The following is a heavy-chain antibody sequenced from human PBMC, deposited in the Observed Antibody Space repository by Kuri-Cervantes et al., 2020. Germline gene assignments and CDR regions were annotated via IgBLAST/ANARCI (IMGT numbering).Heavy chain of an antibody. CDR2: IYYSGST. CDR1: GGSFSGYY. D-gene: IGHD5-18*01. Sequence: GSLRLSCAVYGGSFSGYYWSWIRQPPGKGLEWIGSIYYSGSTYYNPSLKSRVTISVDTSKNQFSLKLSSVTAADTAVYYCARSGGIQLWSSGLDYWGQGTLVTVSS. V-gene: IGHV4-34*01. J-gene: IGHJ4*02. CDR3: ARSGGIQLWSSGLDY.